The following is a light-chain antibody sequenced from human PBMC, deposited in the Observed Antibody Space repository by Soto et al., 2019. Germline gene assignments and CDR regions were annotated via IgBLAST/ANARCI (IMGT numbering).Light chain of an antibody. Sequence: DIVLTQSPDTLSLSPGERATLSCRASQSVSSYLAWYQQKPGQAPRLLIYDASNRASGIPARFSGSGSGTDFTLTISSLEPEDFAVYYCQQRSDWPSTFGGGTKVEIK. CDR2: DAS. CDR3: QQRSDWPST. CDR1: QSVSSY. V-gene: IGKV3-11*01. J-gene: IGKJ4*01.